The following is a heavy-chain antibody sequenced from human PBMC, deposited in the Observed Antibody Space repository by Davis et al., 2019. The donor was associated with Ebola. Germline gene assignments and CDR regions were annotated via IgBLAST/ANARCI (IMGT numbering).Heavy chain of an antibody. J-gene: IGHJ4*02. V-gene: IGHV4-39*07. CDR3: ARGRFLEWAIDY. CDR2: IYYSGST. Sequence: GSLRPSCTVPGGSISSSSYYWGWIRQPPGKGLEWIGSIYYSGSTNYNPSLKSRVTISVDTSKNQFSLKLSSVTAADTAVYYCARGRFLEWAIDYWGQGTLVTVSS. D-gene: IGHD3-3*01. CDR1: GGSISSSSYY.